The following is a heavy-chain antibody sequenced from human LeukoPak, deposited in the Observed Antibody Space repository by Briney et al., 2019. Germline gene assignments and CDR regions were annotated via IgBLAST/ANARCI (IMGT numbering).Heavy chain of an antibody. V-gene: IGHV3-21*01. Sequence: PGGSLRLSCAASGFTFITSAMNWVRQAPGKGLEWVSTISNSGDITYYADSVKGRFTISRDNAKNSLYLQMDSLRAEDTAVYYCAPEDTAMVEHLDFDYWGQGTLVTVSS. CDR3: APEDTAMVEHLDFDY. J-gene: IGHJ4*02. CDR1: GFTFITSA. D-gene: IGHD5-18*01. CDR2: ISNSGDIT.